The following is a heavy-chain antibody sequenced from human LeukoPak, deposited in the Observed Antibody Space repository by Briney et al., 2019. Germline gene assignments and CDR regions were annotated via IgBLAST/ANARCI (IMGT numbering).Heavy chain of an antibody. CDR2: IYHSGST. V-gene: IGHV4-30-2*01. CDR3: ARVNIYCSGGSCYPLGAFDI. D-gene: IGHD2-15*01. Sequence: PSETLSLTCAVSGGSISSGGYSWSWIRQPPGKGLEWIGSIYHSGSTYYTPSLKSRVTISVDRSRNQFSLKLSSVTAADTAVYYCARVNIYCSGGSCYPLGAFDIWGQGTMVTVSS. J-gene: IGHJ3*02. CDR1: GGSISSGGYS.